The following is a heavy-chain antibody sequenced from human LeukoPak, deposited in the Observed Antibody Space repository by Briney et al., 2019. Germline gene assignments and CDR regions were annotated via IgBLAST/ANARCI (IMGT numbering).Heavy chain of an antibody. V-gene: IGHV3-53*04. CDR2: IYSGGST. D-gene: IGHD3-3*01. J-gene: IGHJ4*02. CDR1: GFTVTTNY. Sequence: GGSLRLSCAASGFTVTTNYMSWVRQAPGMGLEWVSVIYSGGSTYYADSVKGRFTISRHNSKNTLYLQMDSLRDEDTAVYYCARGDFWSGYYTGLYWGQGTLVTVSS. CDR3: ARGDFWSGYYTGLY.